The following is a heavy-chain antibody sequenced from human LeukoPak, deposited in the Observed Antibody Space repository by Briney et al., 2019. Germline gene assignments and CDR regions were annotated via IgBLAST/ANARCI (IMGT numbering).Heavy chain of an antibody. CDR2: IKQDGSEK. CDR3: ARRYFDP. V-gene: IGHV3-7*03. CDR1: GFTFKNAW. Sequence: GGSLRLSCAASGFTFKNAWMSWVRQAPGKGLEWVANIKQDGSEKYYVDSVKGRFAISRDNTKNSLYLHMNSLRAEDTAVYYCARRYFDPWGQGTMVTVSS. J-gene: IGHJ3*01.